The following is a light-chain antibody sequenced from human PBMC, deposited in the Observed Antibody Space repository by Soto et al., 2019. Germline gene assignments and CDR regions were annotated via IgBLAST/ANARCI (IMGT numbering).Light chain of an antibody. Sequence: QSVLTQSPSASASLGASVKLTCTLSSRHTSYAIAWHQQQPEKGPRYLMKLNSDGSHTKGDGIPDRFSGSSSGADRYLTISSLQSEDEADYYCQTWGTGIRVFGGGTKLTVL. J-gene: IGLJ3*02. CDR1: SRHTSYA. V-gene: IGLV4-69*01. CDR3: QTWGTGIRV. CDR2: LNSDGSH.